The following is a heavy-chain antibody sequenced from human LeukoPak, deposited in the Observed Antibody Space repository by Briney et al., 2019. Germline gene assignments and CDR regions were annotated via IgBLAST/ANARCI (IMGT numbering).Heavy chain of an antibody. J-gene: IGHJ4*02. Sequence: GGSLRLSCAASGFTFSSYAMSWVRQAPGKGLEWVSAISGSGGSTYYADSVKGRFTISRDNSKNTLYLQMNSLRAEDTAVYYCAKDGLDIAVAVHFDYWAREPWSPSPQ. CDR2: ISGSGGST. CDR3: AKDGLDIAVAVHFDY. CDR1: GFTFSSYA. D-gene: IGHD6-19*01. V-gene: IGHV3-23*01.